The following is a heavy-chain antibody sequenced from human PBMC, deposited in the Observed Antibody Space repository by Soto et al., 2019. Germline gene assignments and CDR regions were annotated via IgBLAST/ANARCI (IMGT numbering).Heavy chain of an antibody. J-gene: IGHJ6*02. V-gene: IGHV3-30*18. Sequence: QVQLVESGGGVVQPGGSLRLSCAASGFTFSSYGMHWVRQAPGKGLEWVAVISYDGRNKYYADSVKGRFTISRDNSKNTLYLQMNSLRAEDTAVYYCAKDQRYSSSWYPGNSYYYGMDVWGQGTTVTVSS. CDR1: GFTFSSYG. D-gene: IGHD6-13*01. CDR2: ISYDGRNK. CDR3: AKDQRYSSSWYPGNSYYYGMDV.